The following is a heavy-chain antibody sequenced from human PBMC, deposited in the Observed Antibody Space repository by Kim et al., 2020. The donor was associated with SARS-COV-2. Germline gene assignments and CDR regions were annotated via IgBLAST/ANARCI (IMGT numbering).Heavy chain of an antibody. CDR2: IIPIFGTA. D-gene: IGHD3-10*01. V-gene: IGHV1-69*13. J-gene: IGHJ4*02. Sequence: SVKVSCKASGGTFSSYAISWVRQAPGQGLEWMGGIIPIFGTANYAQKFQGRVTITADESTSTAYMELSSLRSEDTAVYYCATRYYYGSGLGYYFDYWGQGTLVTVSS. CDR3: ATRYYYGSGLGYYFDY. CDR1: GGTFSSYA.